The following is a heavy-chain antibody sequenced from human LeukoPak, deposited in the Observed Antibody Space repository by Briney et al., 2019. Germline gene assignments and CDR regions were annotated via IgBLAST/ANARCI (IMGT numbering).Heavy chain of an antibody. D-gene: IGHD3-10*01. V-gene: IGHV4-30-2*01. Sequence: SETLSLTCTVSGGSISSGGYYWSWIRQPPGKGLEWIGYIYHSGSTYYNPSLKSRVTISVDRSKNQFSLKLSSVTAADTAVYYCARNYGSGSYPNWFDPWGQGTLVTVSS. J-gene: IGHJ5*02. CDR1: GGSISSGGYY. CDR2: IYHSGST. CDR3: ARNYGSGSYPNWFDP.